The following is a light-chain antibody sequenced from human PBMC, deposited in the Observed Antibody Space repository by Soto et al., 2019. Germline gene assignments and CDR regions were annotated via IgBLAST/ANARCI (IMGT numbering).Light chain of an antibody. V-gene: IGKV1-27*01. CDR3: QKYTRAPFT. CDR2: AAS. CDR1: QGIDTY. J-gene: IGKJ3*01. Sequence: DIQMTQSPSSLSASVGDRVTITCRASQGIDTYLAWYQQKQGKDPKLLIYAASTLQSGVPSRFSGSGSGTDFTLTISSLQPEDVASYYCQKYTRAPFTFGPGTKVDIK.